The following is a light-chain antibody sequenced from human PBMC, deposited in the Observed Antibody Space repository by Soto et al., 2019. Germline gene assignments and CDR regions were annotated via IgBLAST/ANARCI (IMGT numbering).Light chain of an antibody. J-gene: IGLJ3*02. CDR2: SNN. Sequence: QSVLTQPPSASGTPGQRVTISCSGSSSNVGSKIVNWYQHVPGTAPKLLIYSNNQRPSGVPDRFSGSKSGTSASLAISGLQSEDEADYYCAICDDHLNVVFGGGTKLTVL. CDR1: SSNVGSKI. CDR3: AICDDHLNVV. V-gene: IGLV1-44*01.